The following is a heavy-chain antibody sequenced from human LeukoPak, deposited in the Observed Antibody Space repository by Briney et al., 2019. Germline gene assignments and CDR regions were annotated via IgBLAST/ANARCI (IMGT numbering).Heavy chain of an antibody. J-gene: IGHJ4*02. CDR3: AKTPVRRFPLYFDY. CDR1: GFTFSSYA. Sequence: GGSLRLSCAASGFTFSSYAMSWVRQAPGKGLEWVSGISGSGGSTDYADSLKGRFTISRDNSKNTLYLQMNSLRAEDTAVYYCAKTPVRRFPLYFDYWGQGTLVTVSS. V-gene: IGHV3-23*01. D-gene: IGHD3-3*01. CDR2: ISGSGGST.